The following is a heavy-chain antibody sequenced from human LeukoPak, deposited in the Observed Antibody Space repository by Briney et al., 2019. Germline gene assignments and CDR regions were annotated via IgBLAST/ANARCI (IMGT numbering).Heavy chain of an antibody. J-gene: IGHJ4*02. Sequence: GGSLRLSCAASGFTFSSDWMHWVRQAPGKGLVWVSRINRDGRSTTYTDSVKGRFTISRDNAKNTLYLQMNSLRAEDTAVYYCARHPYDILTGPSFDYWGQGTLVTVSS. D-gene: IGHD3-9*01. CDR3: ARHPYDILTGPSFDY. V-gene: IGHV3-74*01. CDR1: GFTFSSDW. CDR2: INRDGRST.